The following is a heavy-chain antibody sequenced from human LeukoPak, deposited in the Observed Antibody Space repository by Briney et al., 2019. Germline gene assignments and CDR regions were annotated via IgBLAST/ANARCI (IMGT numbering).Heavy chain of an antibody. V-gene: IGHV3-23*01. CDR1: GFSFSNYD. Sequence: GGSLRLSCAASGFSFSNYDMTWVRQAPGKGLEWVSAISGSGGSTYYADSVKGRFTISRDNSKNTLYLQMNSLRAEDTAVYYCAKNGHRYCSGGSCYVGRPIFDYWGQGTLVTVSS. D-gene: IGHD2-15*01. CDR2: ISGSGGST. CDR3: AKNGHRYCSGGSCYVGRPIFDY. J-gene: IGHJ4*02.